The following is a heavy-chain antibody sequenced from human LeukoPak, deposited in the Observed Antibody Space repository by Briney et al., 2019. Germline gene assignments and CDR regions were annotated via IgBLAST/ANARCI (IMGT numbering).Heavy chain of an antibody. J-gene: IGHJ4*02. CDR1: GFTFDDYG. CDR2: INWNGGST. V-gene: IGHV3-20*04. CDR3: ARDPKTYYYDSSGHNFDY. Sequence: GGSLRLSCAASGFTFDDYGMSWVRQAPGKGLEWVSGINWNGGSTGYADSVKGRFTISRDSAKNSLYLQMNSLRAEDTALYYCARDPKTYYYDSSGHNFDYWGQGTLVTVSS. D-gene: IGHD3-22*01.